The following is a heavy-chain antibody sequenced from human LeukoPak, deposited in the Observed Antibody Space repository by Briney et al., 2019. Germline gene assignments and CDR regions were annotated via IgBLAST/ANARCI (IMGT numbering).Heavy chain of an antibody. D-gene: IGHD5-18*01. V-gene: IGHV3-23*01. J-gene: IGHJ4*02. Sequence: GGSLRLSFAASGFTFSTYSMHWVRQAPGKGLEWVSAISGSGGSTYYADSVKGRFTISRDNSKNTLYLQMNSLRAEDTAVYYCAKEGKYSEPRYWGQGTLVTVSS. CDR3: AKEGKYSEPRY. CDR1: GFTFSTYS. CDR2: ISGSGGST.